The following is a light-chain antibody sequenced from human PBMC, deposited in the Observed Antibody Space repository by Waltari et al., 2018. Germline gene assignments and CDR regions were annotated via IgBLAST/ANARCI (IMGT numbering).Light chain of an antibody. CDR1: SPNIGTIP. V-gene: IGLV1-44*01. Sequence: QSVLTQPPSASGTPGQRVLISCSGSSPNIGTIPVKSYQQCPGTAPRLLIYSNSLRPSGVPDRFSGSKSGTSASLAISGVQSEDEADYYCAAWDDTLRGSWVFGGGTKLTVL. J-gene: IGLJ3*02. CDR2: SNS. CDR3: AAWDDTLRGSWV.